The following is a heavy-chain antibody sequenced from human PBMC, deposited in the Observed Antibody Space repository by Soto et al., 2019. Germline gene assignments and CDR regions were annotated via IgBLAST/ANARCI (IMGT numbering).Heavy chain of an antibody. V-gene: IGHV1-18*04. CDR3: ARLEEGGNSGWFDP. D-gene: IGHD2-21*02. CDR2: XSXXXGXT. CDR1: GYTFTRDG. J-gene: IGHJ5*02. Sequence: ASVKRSCKGSGYTFTRDGISLVRQAPGQALEWMXWXSXXXGXTXXXQXXQXRVTMTTDTSTSTAYMELRSLRSDDTAVYYCARLEEGGNSGWFDPWGQGTLVTVSS.